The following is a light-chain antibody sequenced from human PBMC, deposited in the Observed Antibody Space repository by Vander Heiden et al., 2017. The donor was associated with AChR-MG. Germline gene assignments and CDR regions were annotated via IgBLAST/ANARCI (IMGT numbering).Light chain of an antibody. J-gene: IGLJ3*02. Sequence: QAVVTQEPSLTVSPGGTVTLTCGSSTGAVTSGHYPYWFQQKPGQAPRTLSYDTSNKHSWTPARFSGSLLGGKAALTLSGAQPEDEAEYYCLLSYSGARWVFGGGTKLTVL. CDR2: DTS. V-gene: IGLV7-46*01. CDR3: LLSYSGARWV. CDR1: TGAVTSGHY.